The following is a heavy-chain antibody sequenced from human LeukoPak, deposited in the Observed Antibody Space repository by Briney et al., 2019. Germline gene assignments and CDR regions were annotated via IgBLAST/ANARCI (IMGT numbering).Heavy chain of an antibody. V-gene: IGHV4-4*07. CDR3: ARGLSGDSYGFEY. D-gene: IGHD5-18*01. Sequence: SETLSLTCMVSDGSISYSYWSWIRQSAGKGLELIGRIYYTPSTNHNPSLRSRVTMSVDTSKNQFSLMLSSVTAADTAVYYCARGLSGDSYGFEYWGQGTLVTVSS. CDR2: IYYTPST. CDR1: DGSISYSY. J-gene: IGHJ4*02.